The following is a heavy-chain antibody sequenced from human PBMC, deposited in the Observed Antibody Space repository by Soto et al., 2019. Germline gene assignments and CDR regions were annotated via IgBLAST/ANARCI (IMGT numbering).Heavy chain of an antibody. CDR1: GGSISSGGYY. CDR2: IYYSGST. V-gene: IGHV4-31*03. J-gene: IGHJ4*02. D-gene: IGHD3-22*01. Sequence: SETLSLTCTVSGGSISSGGYYWSWVRQHPGKGLEWIGYIYYSGSTYYNPSLKSRVTISVDTSKNQFSLKLSSVTAADTAVYYCAREGGDYYDSSGYYFWGQGTLVTVSS. CDR3: AREGGDYYDSSGYYF.